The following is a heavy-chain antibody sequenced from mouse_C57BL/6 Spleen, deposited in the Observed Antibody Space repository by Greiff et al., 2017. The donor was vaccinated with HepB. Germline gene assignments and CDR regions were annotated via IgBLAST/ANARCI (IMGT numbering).Heavy chain of an antibody. Sequence: QVQLQQPGAELVKPGASVKMSCKASGYTFTSYWITWVKQRPGQGLEWIGDIYPGSGSTNYNEKFKSKATLTVDTSSSTAYMQLSSLTSEDSAVYYCARERGVRGYAPSWDDYWGQGTTLTVSS. CDR3: ARERGVRGYAPSWDDY. J-gene: IGHJ2*01. CDR2: IYPGSGST. D-gene: IGHD4-1*01. CDR1: GYTFTSYW. V-gene: IGHV1-55*01.